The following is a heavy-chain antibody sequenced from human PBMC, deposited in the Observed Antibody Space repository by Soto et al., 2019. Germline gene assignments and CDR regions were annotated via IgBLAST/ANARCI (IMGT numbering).Heavy chain of an antibody. J-gene: IGHJ4*01. Sequence: GGSLRLSCAVSGLTVSRTQMSWVRQAPGKGLQWVSVIYSAGSTYYANAVKGRFTISRDISENKIFLELNGLTVDETAVYYCERDRERAYTSSIFFDYWGRGTVVTVSS. CDR2: IYSAGST. D-gene: IGHD6-6*01. CDR1: GLTVSRTQ. V-gene: IGHV3-53*01. CDR3: ERDRERAYTSSIFFDY.